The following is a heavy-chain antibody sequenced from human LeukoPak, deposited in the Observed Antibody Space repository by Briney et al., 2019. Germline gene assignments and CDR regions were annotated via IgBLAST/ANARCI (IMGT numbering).Heavy chain of an antibody. V-gene: IGHV3-21*01. J-gene: IGHJ4*02. Sequence: PGGSLRLSCAASGFTFSSYSMNWVRQAPGKGLEWVSSISSSSSYIYYADSVKCRFTISRDNAKNSLYPQMNSLRAEDTAVYYCATEEGIAARPVYFDYWGQGTLVTVSS. CDR2: ISSSSSYI. CDR1: GFTFSSYS. CDR3: ATEEGIAARPVYFDY. D-gene: IGHD6-6*01.